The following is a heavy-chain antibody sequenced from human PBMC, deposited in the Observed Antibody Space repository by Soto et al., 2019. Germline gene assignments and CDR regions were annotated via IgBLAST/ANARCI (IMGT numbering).Heavy chain of an antibody. J-gene: IGHJ3*02. V-gene: IGHV2-70*01. CDR3: ALLPRGGRLDGYNFRDAFDS. D-gene: IGHD5-12*01. Sequence: SGPTLVNPTQTLTLTCTFSGFSLSTSGMCVSWIRQSPGKALEWLAFIDWEDDKYYSTSLKTRLTISKDTSKNQVVLSVTNMDPVDTATYYCALLPRGGRLDGYNFRDAFDSWGQGPVGTVPS. CDR2: IDWEDDK. CDR1: GFSLSTSGMC.